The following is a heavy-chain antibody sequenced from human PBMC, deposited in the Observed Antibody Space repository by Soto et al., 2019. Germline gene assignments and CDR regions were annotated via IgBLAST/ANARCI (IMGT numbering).Heavy chain of an antibody. J-gene: IGHJ4*02. CDR2: LSFDGKNK. V-gene: IGHV3-30*03. Sequence: GGSLRLSCEASGFTFSVFALHWVRQAPGKGLEWVASLSFDGKNKYFADSVKGRFTISRDNSKNTMYLQMSSLRPDDAALYYCARWDDYGASDQYHFDHWGQGTLVTVSS. CDR1: GFTFSVFA. D-gene: IGHD4-17*01. CDR3: ARWDDYGASDQYHFDH.